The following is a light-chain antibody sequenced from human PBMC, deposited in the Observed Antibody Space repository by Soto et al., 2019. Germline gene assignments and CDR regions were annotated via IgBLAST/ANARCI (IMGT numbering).Light chain of an antibody. Sequence: DVQMTQSPSSLSASVGDRVTIPCRASQILISYLNWYQQKPGKAPKLLIYAASTLQSGVPSRFSGSGSGTDFTLTISSLQPEDFATYYCQQSYSTPLTFGGGTKVDIK. V-gene: IGKV1-39*01. CDR1: QILISY. CDR2: AAS. CDR3: QQSYSTPLT. J-gene: IGKJ4*01.